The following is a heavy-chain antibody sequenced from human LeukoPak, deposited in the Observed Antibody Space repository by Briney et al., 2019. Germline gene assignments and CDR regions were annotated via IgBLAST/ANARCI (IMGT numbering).Heavy chain of an antibody. CDR1: GFSFNEYA. Sequence: EPGGSLRLSCAASGFSFNEYAMHWVRQAPGKGLEWVSGISWNNDHIGYADSVKGRFTISRDNAKNFLFLQMNSLRVEDTALYYCVKDLKAGGILTDWGQGTLVTVSS. D-gene: IGHD3-9*01. V-gene: IGHV3-9*01. CDR3: VKDLKAGGILTD. CDR2: ISWNNDHI. J-gene: IGHJ4*02.